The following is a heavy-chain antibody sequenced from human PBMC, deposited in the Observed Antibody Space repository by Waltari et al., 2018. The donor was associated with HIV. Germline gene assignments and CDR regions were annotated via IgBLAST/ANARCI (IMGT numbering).Heavy chain of an antibody. D-gene: IGHD3-22*01. Sequence: QLQLQESGPGLVKPSETLSLTCTVSGGSISSSSHYWGWIRQPPGKGLEWIGSIYYSGSTYYTPSLKSRVTISVDTSKNQFSLKLSSVTAADTAVYYCARQGYYYDSSGYYTGAFDIWGQGTVVTVSS. CDR3: ARQGYYYDSSGYYTGAFDI. J-gene: IGHJ3*02. CDR1: GGSISSSSHY. V-gene: IGHV4-39*01. CDR2: IYYSGST.